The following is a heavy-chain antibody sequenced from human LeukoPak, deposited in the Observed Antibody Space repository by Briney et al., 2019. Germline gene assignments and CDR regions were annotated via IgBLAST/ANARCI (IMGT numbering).Heavy chain of an antibody. CDR1: GYTFTSYY. CDR2: INPSGGST. D-gene: IGHD5-24*01. Sequence: ASVKVSCKASGYTFTSYYIHWVRQAPGQGLEWMGIINPSGGSTSYAQNFQGRVTMTRDMSTSTVYMELSSLRSEDTAVYYCARDLRRWLQKNMGDHDAFDIWGQGTMVTVSS. CDR3: ARDLRRWLQKNMGDHDAFDI. J-gene: IGHJ3*02. V-gene: IGHV1-46*01.